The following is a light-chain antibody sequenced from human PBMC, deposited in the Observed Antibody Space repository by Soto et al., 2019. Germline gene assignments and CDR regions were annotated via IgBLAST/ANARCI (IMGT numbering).Light chain of an antibody. Sequence: DIQMTQSPSSLSASVRGRVNITFRASQSIGSYLNWYQKKPGKAPNLLIHGGSILQSGVPPRFSGGGGGTDFTLTISSLQPEDFASYYCQQIYTIPLTFGGGTTVDIK. J-gene: IGKJ4*01. CDR2: GGS. CDR1: QSIGSY. CDR3: QQIYTIPLT. V-gene: IGKV1-39*01.